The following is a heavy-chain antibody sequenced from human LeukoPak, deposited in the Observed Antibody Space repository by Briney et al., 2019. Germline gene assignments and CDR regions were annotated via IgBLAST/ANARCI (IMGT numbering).Heavy chain of an antibody. CDR1: GGSISSYY. V-gene: IGHV4-4*07. D-gene: IGHD2-8*02. CDR2: IYTSGST. CDR3: AREPKSGGYGSGAFDI. Sequence: SETLSLTCTVSGGSISSYYWSWIRQPAGKGLEWIGRIYTSGSTNYNPSLKSRVTISVDTSKNQFSLKLSSVTAADTAVYYCAREPKSGGYGSGAFDIWGQGTMVTVSS. J-gene: IGHJ3*02.